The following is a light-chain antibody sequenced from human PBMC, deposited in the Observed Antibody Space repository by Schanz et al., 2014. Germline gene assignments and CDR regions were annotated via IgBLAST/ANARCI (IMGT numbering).Light chain of an antibody. Sequence: QSALTQPASVSGSPGQSITISCTGTGSDVGGYNYVSWYQQYPGKAPKLMIYDVSNRPSGVSNRFSGSKSANTASLTISGLQAEDEATYYCCSYSHTRTFVLFGGGTKLTVL. CDR3: CSYSHTRTFVL. CDR2: DVS. CDR1: GSDVGGYNY. V-gene: IGLV2-14*03. J-gene: IGLJ2*01.